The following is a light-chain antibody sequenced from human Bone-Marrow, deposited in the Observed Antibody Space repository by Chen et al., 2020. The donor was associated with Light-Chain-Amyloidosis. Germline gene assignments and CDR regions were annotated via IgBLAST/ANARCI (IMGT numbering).Light chain of an antibody. CDR1: SLRSYY. J-gene: IGLJ1*01. CDR2: CKH. V-gene: IGLV3-19*01. CDR3: SSRDSSGNQLV. Sequence: SSELTQDPAVSVALGQTVRITCKGDSLRSYYAIWSQKTPGQAPVLVIYCKHNRTSGIPCGFAGSSTGDTASLTITGAQAEDESVYECSSRDSSGNQLVFGTGTKVTVL.